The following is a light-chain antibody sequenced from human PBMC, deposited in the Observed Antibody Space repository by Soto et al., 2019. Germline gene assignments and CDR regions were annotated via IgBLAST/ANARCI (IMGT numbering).Light chain of an antibody. CDR2: GAS. CDR1: QSVGSN. Sequence: IVMTQSPATLSVSSGERATLSCRASQSVGSNLAWYQQKPGQAPRLLIYGASTRANGIPVRFSGSGSGTEFTLTISSLQSEDFAVYYCQQNNRWPPYTFGQGTKLEIK. CDR3: QQNNRWPPYT. J-gene: IGKJ2*01. V-gene: IGKV3-15*01.